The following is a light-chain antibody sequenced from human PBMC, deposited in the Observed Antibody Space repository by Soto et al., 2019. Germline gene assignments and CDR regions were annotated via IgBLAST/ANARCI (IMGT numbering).Light chain of an antibody. CDR1: HSVGST. CDR2: DSS. V-gene: IGKV3-11*01. J-gene: IGKJ1*01. CDR3: QQRSDWWT. Sequence: ETVMTQSPATLSVSPGERATLSCRASHSVGSTLAWYQQKPGQAPRLLIYDSSNRATGIPARFSGSGSGTDFTLTISSLEPEDFAVYYCQQRSDWWTFGQGTKVDIK.